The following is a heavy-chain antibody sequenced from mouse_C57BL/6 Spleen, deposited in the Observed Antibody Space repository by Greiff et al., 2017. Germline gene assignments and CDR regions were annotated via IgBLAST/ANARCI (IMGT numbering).Heavy chain of an antibody. CDR3: ASYLHYGNYAWFAY. CDR2: IYPRSGNT. CDR1: GYTFTSYG. V-gene: IGHV1-81*01. D-gene: IGHD2-1*01. J-gene: IGHJ3*01. Sequence: VQLQQSGAELARPGASVKLSCKASGYTFTSYGISWVKQRTGQGLEWIGEIYPRSGNTYYNEKFKGKATLTADKSSSTAYMELRSLTSEDSAVYFCASYLHYGNYAWFAYWGQGTLVTVSA.